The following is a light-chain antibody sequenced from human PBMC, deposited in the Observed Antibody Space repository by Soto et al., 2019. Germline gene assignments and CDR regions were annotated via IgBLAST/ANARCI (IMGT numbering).Light chain of an antibody. CDR2: GVS. J-gene: IGKJ1*01. CDR3: QQYGSSGT. V-gene: IGKV3-20*01. Sequence: IVLTQSPGTVSLSPGERATLSCRASQSVRSTYLASYQQKPGLAPRLLIFGVSNRATGIPDRFSGSGSGTDFTLTISRLEPEDFAVYYCQQYGSSGTFGQGTKVDIK. CDR1: QSVRSTY.